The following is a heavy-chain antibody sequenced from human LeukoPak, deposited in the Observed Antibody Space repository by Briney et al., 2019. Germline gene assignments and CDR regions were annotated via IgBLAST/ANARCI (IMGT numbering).Heavy chain of an antibody. CDR2: ISGSGGST. CDR1: GFIFSGYA. J-gene: IGHJ3*02. D-gene: IGHD3-10*01. V-gene: IGHV3-23*01. CDR3: AKVLIWTYGSGNYYKGAFDI. Sequence: GGSLRLSCVASGFIFSGYAIHWVRQAPGKGLEWVSAISGSGGSTYYADSVKGRFTISRDNSKNTLYLQMNSLRAEDTAVYYCAKVLIWTYGSGNYYKGAFDIWGQGTMVTVFS.